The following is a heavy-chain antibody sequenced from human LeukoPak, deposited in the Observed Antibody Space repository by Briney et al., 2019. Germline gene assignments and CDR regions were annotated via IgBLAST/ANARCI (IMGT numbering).Heavy chain of an antibody. CDR3: AREPLDY. Sequence: GGSLRLSCVASGFTLSDYSMNWVRQAPGKGLEWVSYISSSGSLIYYGDAVKGRFTISRDSARNTLYLLMNSLRAEDTAIYYCAREPLDYWGQGTLVTVSS. CDR2: ISSSGSLI. V-gene: IGHV3-48*01. CDR1: GFTLSDYS. J-gene: IGHJ4*02.